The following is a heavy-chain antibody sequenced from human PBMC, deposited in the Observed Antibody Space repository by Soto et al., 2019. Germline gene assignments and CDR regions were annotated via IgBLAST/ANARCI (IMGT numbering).Heavy chain of an antibody. V-gene: IGHV6-1*01. J-gene: IGHJ6*02. D-gene: IGHD5-12*01. CDR3: ARERIVATIDYYYYYGMDV. CDR1: GDSVSSNSAA. CDR2: TNYRSKWYN. Sequence: SQTLSLTCAISGDSVSSNSAAWNWIRQSPSRGLEWLGRTNYRSKWYNDYAVSVKSRITINPDTSKNQFSLQLNSVTPEDTAVYYCARERIVATIDYYYYYGMDVWGQGTTVTVSS.